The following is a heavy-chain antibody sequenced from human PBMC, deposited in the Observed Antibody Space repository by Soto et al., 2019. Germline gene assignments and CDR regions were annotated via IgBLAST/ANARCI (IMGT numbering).Heavy chain of an antibody. CDR3: ARADYDTSGYYFDY. D-gene: IGHD3-22*01. CDR1: GFTFSRHW. CDR2: INSDGSRI. J-gene: IGHJ4*02. V-gene: IGHV3-74*01. Sequence: PGGSLRLSCAASGFTFSRHWMHWVRQGPRKGLVWVSRINSDGSRIDYADSVKGRFTISRDNAYNSLYLQMNSLRDEDTAVYYCARADYDTSGYYFDYWGQGALVTVSS.